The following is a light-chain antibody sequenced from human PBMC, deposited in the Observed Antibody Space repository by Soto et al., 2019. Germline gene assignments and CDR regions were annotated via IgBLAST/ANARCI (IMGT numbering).Light chain of an antibody. Sequence: DIQMTQSPSSLSASVGDGVTITCRASHNISNYLNWYQQKPGKVPEVLIYGASSLQGGVPSRFTGSGYGTDFTLTISSLQPEDSASYYCQQVYSFPHTFGQGTKVEV. CDR1: HNISNY. CDR2: GAS. J-gene: IGKJ2*01. V-gene: IGKV1-39*01. CDR3: QQVYSFPHT.